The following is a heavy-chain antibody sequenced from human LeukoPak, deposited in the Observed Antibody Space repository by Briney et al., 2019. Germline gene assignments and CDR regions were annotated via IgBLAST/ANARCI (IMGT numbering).Heavy chain of an antibody. CDR1: GFTFSSYG. D-gene: IGHD6-13*01. Sequence: PGRSLRLSCAASGFTFSSYGMHWVRQAPGKGLEWVAVISYDGSNKYYADSAKGRFTISRDNSKNTLYLQMNSLRAEDTAVYYCAKGQQLDYWGQGTLVTVSS. V-gene: IGHV3-30*18. CDR3: AKGQQLDY. CDR2: ISYDGSNK. J-gene: IGHJ4*02.